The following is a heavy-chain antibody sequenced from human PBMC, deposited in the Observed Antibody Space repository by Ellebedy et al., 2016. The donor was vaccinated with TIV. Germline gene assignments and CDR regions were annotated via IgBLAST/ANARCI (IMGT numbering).Heavy chain of an antibody. CDR2: IYTSGST. CDR3: ARGETTVTTLSYGMDV. CDR1: GGSISSYY. V-gene: IGHV4-4*07. Sequence: MPSETLSLTCTVSGGSISSYYWSWIRQPAGKGLEWIGRIYTSGSTNYNPSLKSRVTMSVDTSKNQFSLKLSSVTAADTAVYYCARGETTVTTLSYGMDVWGQGTTVTVSS. J-gene: IGHJ6*02. D-gene: IGHD4-17*01.